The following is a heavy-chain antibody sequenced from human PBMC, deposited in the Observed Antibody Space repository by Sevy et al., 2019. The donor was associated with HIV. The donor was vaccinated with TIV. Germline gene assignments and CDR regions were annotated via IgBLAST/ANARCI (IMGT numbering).Heavy chain of an antibody. Sequence: GESLKISCAAPGFTFSNAWMTWVRQAPGAGLEWVGRIKSKTDGGTTDYAAPVKGRFTISRDDSKNTLYLQMNSLKTEDTAVYYCTPAGTYYDYWGQGTLVTVSS. J-gene: IGHJ4*02. CDR2: IKSKTDGGTT. V-gene: IGHV3-15*01. CDR1: GFTFSNAW. D-gene: IGHD6-13*01. CDR3: TPAGTYYDY.